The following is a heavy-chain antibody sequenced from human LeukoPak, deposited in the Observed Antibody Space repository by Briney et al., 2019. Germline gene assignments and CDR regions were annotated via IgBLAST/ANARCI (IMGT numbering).Heavy chain of an antibody. V-gene: IGHV4-39*01. CDR1: GGSISSSSYY. D-gene: IGHD6-13*01. CDR3: ASDNSSSSVY. J-gene: IGHJ4*02. CDR2: IYYSGST. Sequence: PSETLSLXCTVSGGSISSSSYYWGWIRQPPGKGREWIGSIYYSGSTYYNPSLKSRVTISVDTSKNQFSLKLSSVTAADTAVYYCASDNSSSSVYWGQGTLVTVSS.